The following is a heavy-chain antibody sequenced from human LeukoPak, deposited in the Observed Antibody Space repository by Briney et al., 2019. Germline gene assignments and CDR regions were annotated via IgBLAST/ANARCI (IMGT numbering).Heavy chain of an antibody. CDR1: GFTFSDYY. CDR3: ARDPVTASDY. V-gene: IGHV3-11*01. J-gene: IGHJ4*02. D-gene: IGHD2-21*02. CDR2: SSSSGSTI. Sequence: GGSLRLSCAASGFTFSDYYISWVRQAPGKGLEWVSYSSSSGSTIYYADSVKGRFTISRDNAKNSLYLQMNSLRAEDTAVYYCARDPVTASDYWGQGTLVTVSS.